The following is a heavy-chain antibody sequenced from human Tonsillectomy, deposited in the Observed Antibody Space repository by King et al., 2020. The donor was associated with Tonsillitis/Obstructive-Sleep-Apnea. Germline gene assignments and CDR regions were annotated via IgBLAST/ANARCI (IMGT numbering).Heavy chain of an antibody. Sequence: QLVQSGGGVVQPERSLRLSCAASGFTFSSYGMHWVRQAPGKGLEWVAVMSCDGSNKYYADSVKGRFTISRDNSKNTLYLQMNSLRAEDTAMYYCAKDQGAVPLIRVGTCYGMDVWGHATTVTAS. J-gene: IGHJ6*02. V-gene: IGHV3-30*18. CDR1: GFTFSSYG. CDR3: AKDQGAVPLIRVGTCYGMDV. D-gene: IGHD1-1*01. CDR2: MSCDGSNK.